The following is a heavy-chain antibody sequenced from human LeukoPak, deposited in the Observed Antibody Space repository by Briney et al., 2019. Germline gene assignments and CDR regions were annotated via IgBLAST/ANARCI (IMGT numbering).Heavy chain of an antibody. Sequence: TLSLTCTVSGDFITAYYWSWIRQPPGKALEWLALIYWDDDKRYSPSLKSGLTITKDTSKNQVVLTMTNMDPVDTATYYCAHLNPPNYDFWSGYRVSRYYYYYYMDVWGKGTTVTVSS. J-gene: IGHJ6*03. V-gene: IGHV2-5*08. CDR1: GDFITAYYWS. D-gene: IGHD3-3*01. CDR3: AHLNPPNYDFWSGYRVSRYYYYYYMDV. CDR2: IYWDDDK.